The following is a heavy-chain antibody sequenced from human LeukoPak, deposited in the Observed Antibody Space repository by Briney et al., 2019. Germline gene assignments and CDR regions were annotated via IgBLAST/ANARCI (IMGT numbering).Heavy chain of an antibody. V-gene: IGHV5-51*01. Sequence: GESLKISCKVSGYSFTNYWIGWVRQMPGKGLEWMGIIYPADSDTKYSPSFQGQVTISADKSISTAYLRWSSLKASDTAIYYCARPTRGALFDYWGQGTLVTVSS. CDR3: ARPTRGALFDY. J-gene: IGHJ4*02. D-gene: IGHD3-10*01. CDR1: GYSFTNYW. CDR2: IYPADSDT.